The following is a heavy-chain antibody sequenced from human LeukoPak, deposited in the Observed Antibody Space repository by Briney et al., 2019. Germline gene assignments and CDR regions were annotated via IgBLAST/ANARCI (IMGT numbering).Heavy chain of an antibody. CDR2: ISGSGGST. CDR1: GFTFSSYG. D-gene: IGHD2-2*01. CDR3: AKDKDIVVVPAAETRGFDY. V-gene: IGHV3-23*01. J-gene: IGHJ4*02. Sequence: PGGSLRLSCAASGFTFSSYGMSWVRQAPGKGLEWVSAISGSGGSTYYADSVKGRFTISRDNSKNTLYLQMNSLRAEDTAVYYCAKDKDIVVVPAAETRGFDYWGQGTLVTVSS.